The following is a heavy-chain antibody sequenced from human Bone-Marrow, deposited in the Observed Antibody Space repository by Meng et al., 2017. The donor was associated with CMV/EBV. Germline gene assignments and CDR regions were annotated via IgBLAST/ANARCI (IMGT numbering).Heavy chain of an antibody. Sequence: GESLKISCTVSGFTFNSFSMHWVRRAPGKGLEWVSLITPDGTDTHYADSVKGRFTISRDFSRGIVYLQMNNVRDYDTAMYYCARGQEWELHFDYWGQGALVTVSS. CDR3: ARGQEWELHFDY. V-gene: IGHV3-30*04. J-gene: IGHJ4*02. CDR1: GFTFNSFS. CDR2: ITPDGTDT. D-gene: IGHD1-26*01.